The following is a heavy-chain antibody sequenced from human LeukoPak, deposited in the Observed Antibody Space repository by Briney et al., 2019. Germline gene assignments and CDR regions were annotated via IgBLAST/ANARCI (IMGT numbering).Heavy chain of an antibody. CDR3: AHRRPGHLTGWDNSYFDN. CDR1: GFSLYSSGVG. V-gene: IGHV2-5*02. D-gene: IGHD1/OR15-1a*01. Sequence: SGPTLVIPTQPLTLTCTFSGFSLYSSGVGVGWIRQPPGRALEWLAVIYWDDDKRYNPSLRSRLTMSKDASRNQVFLVVANMDPVDTATYYCAHRRPGHLTGWDNSYFDNWGPGTLVTVSS. J-gene: IGHJ4*02. CDR2: IYWDDDK.